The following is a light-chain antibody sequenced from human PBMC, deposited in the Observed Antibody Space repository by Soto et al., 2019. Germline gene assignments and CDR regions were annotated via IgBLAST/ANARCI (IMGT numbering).Light chain of an antibody. CDR2: LGS. CDR3: MQPLQSWT. V-gene: IGKV2-28*01. CDR1: QSLLHSNGYNY. Sequence: DIVMTQSPLSLPVTPGEPASISCRSSQSLLHSNGYNYLDWYLQKPGQSPQLLIHLGSNRASGVPDRFSGSGSSTDFTLKISRVEAEDVGVYYCMQPLQSWTFGQGTKVDIK. J-gene: IGKJ1*01.